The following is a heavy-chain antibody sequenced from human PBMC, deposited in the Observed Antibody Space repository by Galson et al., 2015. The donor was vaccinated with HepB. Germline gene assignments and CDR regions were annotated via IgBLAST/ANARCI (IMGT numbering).Heavy chain of an antibody. CDR3: ARPGSRYSYGNDFDY. CDR2: IYPGDSDT. D-gene: IGHD5-18*01. J-gene: IGHJ4*02. Sequence: QSGAEVKKPGESLKISCKGSGYSFTSYWIGWVRQMPGKGLEWMGIIYPGDSDTRYSPSFQGQVTISADKSISTAYLQWSSLKASDTAMYYCARPGSRYSYGNDFDYWGQGTLVTVSS. V-gene: IGHV5-51*01. CDR1: GYSFTSYW.